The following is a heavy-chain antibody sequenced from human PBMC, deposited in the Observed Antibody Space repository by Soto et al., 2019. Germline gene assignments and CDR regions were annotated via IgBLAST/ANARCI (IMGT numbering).Heavy chain of an antibody. CDR3: AREEGPIFGVVTHYYYGMDV. J-gene: IGHJ6*02. Sequence: QVQLQESGPGLVKPSQTLSLTCTVSGGSISSGDYYWSWIRQPPGKGLEWIGYIYYSGSTYYNPSLKSRVTISVATSKNQFSLKLSSVTAADTAVYYCAREEGPIFGVVTHYYYGMDVWGQGTTVTVSS. D-gene: IGHD3-3*01. CDR2: IYYSGST. V-gene: IGHV4-30-4*01. CDR1: GGSISSGDYY.